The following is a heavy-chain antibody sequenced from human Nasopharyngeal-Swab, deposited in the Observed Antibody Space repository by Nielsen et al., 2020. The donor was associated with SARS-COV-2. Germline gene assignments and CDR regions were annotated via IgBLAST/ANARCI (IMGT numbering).Heavy chain of an antibody. CDR1: GGSFSGYY. J-gene: IGHJ4*02. D-gene: IGHD1-26*01. Sequence: SETLSLTCAVYGGSFSGYYWSWIRQPPGKGLEWIGEINHSGSTNYNPSLKSRVTISVDTSKTQFSLKLSSVTAADTAVYYCARGGGVGATPAPNAFDYWGQGTLVTVSS. CDR2: INHSGST. CDR3: ARGGGVGATPAPNAFDY. V-gene: IGHV4-34*01.